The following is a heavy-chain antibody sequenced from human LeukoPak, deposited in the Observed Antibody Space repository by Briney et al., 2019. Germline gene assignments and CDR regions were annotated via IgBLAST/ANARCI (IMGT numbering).Heavy chain of an antibody. J-gene: IGHJ3*02. CDR2: ISAYNGNT. D-gene: IGHD6-13*01. V-gene: IGHV1-18*01. CDR1: GYTFTSYG. CDR3: ARDFPTLRVAAAGTARPGHPQTIDAFDI. Sequence: ASVKVSCKASGYTFTSYGISWVRQAPGQGLEWMGWISAYNGNTNYAQKLQGRVTMTTDTSTSTAYMELRSLRSDDTAVYYCARDFPTLRVAAAGTARPGHPQTIDAFDIWGQGTMVTVSS.